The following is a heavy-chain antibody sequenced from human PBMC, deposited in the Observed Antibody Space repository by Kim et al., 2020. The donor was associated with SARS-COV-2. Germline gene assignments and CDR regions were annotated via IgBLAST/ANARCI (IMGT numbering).Heavy chain of an antibody. Sequence: GESLKISCKGSGYSFTSYWIGWVRQMPGKGLEWMGIIYPGDSDTRYSPSFQGQVTISADKSISTAYLQWSSLKASDTAMYYCASQILMTTLTGGDAFDIWGQGTMVTVSS. CDR1: GYSFTSYW. CDR3: ASQILMTTLTGGDAFDI. CDR2: IYPGDSDT. J-gene: IGHJ3*02. V-gene: IGHV5-51*01. D-gene: IGHD4-17*01.